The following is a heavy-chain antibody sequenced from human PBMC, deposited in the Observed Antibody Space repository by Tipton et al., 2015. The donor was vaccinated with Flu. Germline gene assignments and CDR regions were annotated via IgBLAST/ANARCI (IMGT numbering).Heavy chain of an antibody. Sequence: SLRLSCAASGFTFSSYGMHWVRQAPGKGLEWVVVIWYDGSNKYYADSVKGRFTISRDNSKNTLYLQMNSLRAEDTAVYYCAKDQGVAAAGSDYWGQGTLVTVSS. D-gene: IGHD6-13*01. V-gene: IGHV3-33*06. CDR2: IWYDGSNK. J-gene: IGHJ4*02. CDR3: AKDQGVAAAGSDY. CDR1: GFTFSSYG.